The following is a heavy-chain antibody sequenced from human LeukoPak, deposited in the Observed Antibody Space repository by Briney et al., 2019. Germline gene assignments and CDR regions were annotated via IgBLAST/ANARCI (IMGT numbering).Heavy chain of an antibody. CDR2: ISGNGGST. Sequence: GGSLRLSCSASGFTFSSYAMHWVRQAPGKGLEYVSAISGNGGSTYYADSVKGRFTISRDNSKNTLYLQMSSLRAEDTAVYYCVKDQRWLEATDFDYWGQGTLVTVSS. CDR3: VKDQRWLEATDFDY. J-gene: IGHJ4*02. V-gene: IGHV3-64D*06. D-gene: IGHD5-12*01. CDR1: GFTFSSYA.